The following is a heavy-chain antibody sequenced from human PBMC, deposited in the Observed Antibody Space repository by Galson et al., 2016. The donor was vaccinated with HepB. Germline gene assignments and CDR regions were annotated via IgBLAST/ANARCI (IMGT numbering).Heavy chain of an antibody. V-gene: IGHV3-7*01. D-gene: IGHD3-22*01. CDR3: ARGEKGYSEGAS. Sequence: SLRLSCAASGFTFGDHAMSWVRQAPGKGLEWVANINNDGVEKNYAGSVKGRFTISRDNAKNSLYLQMDSLRVEDTGFYYCARGEKGYSEGASWGQGTLVTVSS. CDR1: GFTFGDHA. CDR2: INNDGVEK. J-gene: IGHJ5*02.